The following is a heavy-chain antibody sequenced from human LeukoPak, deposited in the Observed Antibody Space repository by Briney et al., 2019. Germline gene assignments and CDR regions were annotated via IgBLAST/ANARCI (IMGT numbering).Heavy chain of an antibody. CDR3: ARDWRGGSRNYYYYYMDV. CDR1: GFTFSTYW. Sequence: PGGSLRLSCAASGFTFSTYWMHWVRQAPGKGLVWVSRINSDGSSTTYADSVKGRFTISGDNAKNTLYLQMNSLRAEDTAVYYCARDWRGGSRNYYYYYMDVWGKGTTVTVSS. V-gene: IGHV3-74*01. CDR2: INSDGSST. J-gene: IGHJ6*03. D-gene: IGHD1-14*01.